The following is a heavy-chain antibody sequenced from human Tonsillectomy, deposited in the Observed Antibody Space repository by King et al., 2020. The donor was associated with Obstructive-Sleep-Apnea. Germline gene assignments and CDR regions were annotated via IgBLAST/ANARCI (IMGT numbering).Heavy chain of an antibody. V-gene: IGHV3-23*04. CDR1: GFTFSSYS. J-gene: IGHJ6*02. Sequence: VQLVESGGGLVQPGGSLRLSCAASGFTFSSYSMSWVRQAPGKGLEWVSCVSGTGGRTYYGDSVKGRFTNSRDNSKKTLYLQMNSLRAEDTAVYYCAKDPPFVYGDGMDFWVQGTTVTVSS. CDR3: AKDPPFVYGDGMDF. CDR2: VSGTGGRT. D-gene: IGHD2-21*01.